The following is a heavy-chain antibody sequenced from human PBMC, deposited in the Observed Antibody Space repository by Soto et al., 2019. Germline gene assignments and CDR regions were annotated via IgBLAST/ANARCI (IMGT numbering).Heavy chain of an antibody. J-gene: IGHJ4*02. D-gene: IGHD3-16*02. CDR3: ARYPSYRPHFDY. Sequence: QLQLQESGPGLVKPWETLSLTCTVSGGSIRSSSYYWGWIRQPPGKGLEWIRSIYYSGSTYYNPSLKSRVTISVDTSKNQFSLKLSSVIAADTAVYYCARYPSYRPHFDYWGQGTLVTVSS. CDR1: GGSIRSSSYY. V-gene: IGHV4-39*01. CDR2: IYYSGST.